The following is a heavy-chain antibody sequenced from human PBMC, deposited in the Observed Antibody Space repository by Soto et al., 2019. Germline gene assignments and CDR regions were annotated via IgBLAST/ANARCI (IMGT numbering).Heavy chain of an antibody. CDR3: ARGNLSFDFGS. Sequence: QIQLVESGGDVVQPGKSLRLSCAASGFNFGFFGMHWVRQAPGKGLEWVAFISGDGSNTQYADSVRSRFTLSRDYSRKTMYLQMDSLRDEDTTIYYCARGNLSFDFGSWCLGTLVTVSS. CDR1: GFNFGFFG. V-gene: IGHV3-30*03. J-gene: IGHJ4*02. CDR2: ISGDGSNT. D-gene: IGHD1-26*01.